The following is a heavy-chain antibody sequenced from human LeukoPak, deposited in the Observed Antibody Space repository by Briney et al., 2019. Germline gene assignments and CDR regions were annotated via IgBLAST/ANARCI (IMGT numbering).Heavy chain of an antibody. CDR1: GFTFSSYA. CDR3: AKDTWIQLPQFYFDY. Sequence: GGSLRLSCAASGFTFSSYAMSWVRQAPGKGLEWVSAISDSGGSTYYADSVKGRFTISRDNSKNTLYLQMNSLRAEDTAVYYCAKDTWIQLPQFYFDYWGQGTLVTVSS. CDR2: ISDSGGST. D-gene: IGHD5-18*01. J-gene: IGHJ4*02. V-gene: IGHV3-23*01.